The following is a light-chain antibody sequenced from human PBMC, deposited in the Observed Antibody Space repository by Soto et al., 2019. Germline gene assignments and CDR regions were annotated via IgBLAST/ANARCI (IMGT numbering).Light chain of an antibody. J-gene: IGKJ3*01. CDR3: HQYGSTPFT. Sequence: EIVLTQSPGTLSLSPGDRATLSCRASQSVSTNYLAWYQQSLGQAPRLLIYGASSWATGIPDRFSGNGSGTDFTLTISRLEPEDFAVYYCHQYGSTPFTFGPGTKVDIK. V-gene: IGKV3-20*01. CDR2: GAS. CDR1: QSVSTNY.